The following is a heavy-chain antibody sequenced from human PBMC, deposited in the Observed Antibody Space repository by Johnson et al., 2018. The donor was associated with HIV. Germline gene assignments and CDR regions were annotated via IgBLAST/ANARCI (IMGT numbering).Heavy chain of an antibody. CDR2: INWNGGST. CDR3: AGRGYYDAFDI. D-gene: IGHD3-22*01. CDR1: GFTFSSYA. J-gene: IGHJ3*02. Sequence: EVQLVESGGGVVQPGRSLRLSCAASGFTFSSYAMHWVRQAPGKGLEWVSGINWNGGSTGYADSVKGRFTISRDNAKNSLYLQMNSLRAEDTALYYCAGRGYYDAFDIWGQGTMVTVSS. V-gene: IGHV3-20*04.